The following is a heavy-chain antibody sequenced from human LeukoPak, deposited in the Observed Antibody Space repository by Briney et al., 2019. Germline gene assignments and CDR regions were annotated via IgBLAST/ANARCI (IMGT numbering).Heavy chain of an antibody. V-gene: IGHV1-2*02. Sequence: ASVKVSCKASGYTFTGYYMHWVRQAPGQGLEWMGWINPNSGGTNYAQKFQGRVTTTRDTSISTAYMELSRLRSDDTAVYYCARDLGIVVVPAGNFQRWGQGTLVTVSS. CDR2: INPNSGGT. D-gene: IGHD2-2*01. CDR3: ARDLGIVVVPAGNFQR. CDR1: GYTFTGYY. J-gene: IGHJ1*01.